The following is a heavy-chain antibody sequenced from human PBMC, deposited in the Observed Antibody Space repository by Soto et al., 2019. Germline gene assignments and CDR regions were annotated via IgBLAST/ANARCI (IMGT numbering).Heavy chain of an antibody. Sequence: QVQLQESGPGLVKPSQTLSLTCTVSGGSIISGGHYWSWIRQHPGKGLEWIGYIYYSGTTYYNPSLKSRLTISVDTSKNLFXXKLSSVXXADXAVXXXXRDQGGYGDSGYWGQGTLVTVSS. CDR2: IYYSGTT. V-gene: IGHV4-31*03. D-gene: IGHD4-17*01. CDR3: XRDQGGYGDSGY. J-gene: IGHJ4*02. CDR1: GGSIISGGHY.